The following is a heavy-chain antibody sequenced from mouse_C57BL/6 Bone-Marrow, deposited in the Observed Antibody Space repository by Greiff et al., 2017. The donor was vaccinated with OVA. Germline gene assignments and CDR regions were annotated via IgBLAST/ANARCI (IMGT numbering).Heavy chain of an antibody. CDR1: GYAFSSSW. Sequence: VQLQESGPELVKPGASVKISCKASGYAFSSSWMNWVKQRPGKGLEWIGRIYPGDGDTNYNGKFKGKATLTADKSSSTAYMQLSSLTSEDSAVYFCARGLTGAPFAYWGQGTLVTVSA. CDR2: IYPGDGDT. D-gene: IGHD4-1*01. CDR3: ARGLTGAPFAY. J-gene: IGHJ3*01. V-gene: IGHV1-82*01.